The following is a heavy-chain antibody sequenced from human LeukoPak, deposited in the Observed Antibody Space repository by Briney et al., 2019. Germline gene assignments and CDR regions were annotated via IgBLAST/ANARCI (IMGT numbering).Heavy chain of an antibody. J-gene: IGHJ4*02. CDR3: ARGYYDSSGYFSH. CDR1: GGTFISYA. D-gene: IGHD3-22*01. V-gene: IGHV1-69*13. Sequence: SVKVSCKASGGTFISYAISWVRQAPGQGLEWMGGIIPIFGTANYAQKFQGRVTITADESTSTAYMELSSLRSEDTAVYYCARGYYDSSGYFSHWGQGTLVTVSS. CDR2: IIPIFGTA.